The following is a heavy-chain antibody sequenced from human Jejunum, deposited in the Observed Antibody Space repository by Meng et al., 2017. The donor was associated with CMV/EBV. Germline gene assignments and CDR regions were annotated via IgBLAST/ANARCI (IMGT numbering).Heavy chain of an antibody. D-gene: IGHD2-2*01. CDR2: IKSDGSEE. V-gene: IGHV3-7*01. Sequence: FSSYWMSWVRQAPGKGLEWVATIKSDGSEEHYVDSVRGRFTISRGNAKNSLHLQIDSLRAEDTAVYHCARDCSTSCPFQPRGDYWGQGTLVTVSS. CDR1: FSSYW. CDR3: ARDCSTSCPFQPRGDY. J-gene: IGHJ4*02.